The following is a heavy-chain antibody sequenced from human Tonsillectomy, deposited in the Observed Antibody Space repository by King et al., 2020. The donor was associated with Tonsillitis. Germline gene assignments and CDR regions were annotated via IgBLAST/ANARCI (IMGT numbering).Heavy chain of an antibody. Sequence: VQLVESGGALVKPGGSLRLSCAASGLTFSNAWMSWVRQAPGKGLEWLGRIKSKADGGTTDYAAPGKGRFTISRDDSKNTLYLQRNSLQTEDTAVYYCTTNLYFGDHWGQGTLVTVSS. J-gene: IGHJ4*02. V-gene: IGHV3-15*02. CDR2: IKSKADGGTT. CDR1: GLTFSNAW. D-gene: IGHD3-9*01. CDR3: TTNLYFGDH.